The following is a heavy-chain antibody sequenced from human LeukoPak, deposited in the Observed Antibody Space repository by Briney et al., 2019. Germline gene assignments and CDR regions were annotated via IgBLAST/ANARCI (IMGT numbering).Heavy chain of an antibody. V-gene: IGHV5-51*01. D-gene: IGHD3-10*01. CDR3: ARRDYYGSGSYWGAFDY. CDR2: VYPGDSDSDT. Sequence: GESLKISCKGSGYTFTNYWIGWVRQMPGKGLECMGDVYPGDSDSDTKYSPSFQGQVTISADKSISTAYLQWSSLKDSDTAIYYCARRDYYGSGSYWGAFDYWGQGTLVTVSS. J-gene: IGHJ4*02. CDR1: GYTFTNYW.